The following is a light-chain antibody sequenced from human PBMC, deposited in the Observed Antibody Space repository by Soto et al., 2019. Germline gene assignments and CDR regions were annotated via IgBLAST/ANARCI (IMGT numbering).Light chain of an antibody. CDR3: SSYTSSSTLYV. Sequence: QSALTQPASVSVSPGQSITISCTGTSSDVGGYNYVSWYQQHPGKAPKLMIYEVSNRPSGVSNRFSGSKSGNTASLTISGLHAEGEADYYCSSYTSSSTLYVFGTGTKVTVL. CDR2: EVS. J-gene: IGLJ1*01. V-gene: IGLV2-14*01. CDR1: SSDVGGYNY.